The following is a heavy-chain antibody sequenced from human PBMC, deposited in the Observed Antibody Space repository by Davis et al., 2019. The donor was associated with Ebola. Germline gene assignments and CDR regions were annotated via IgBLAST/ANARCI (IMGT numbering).Heavy chain of an antibody. CDR3: AKGGSGWPSDYSYGMGV. V-gene: IGHV3-23*01. CDR2: ITSSGGGT. D-gene: IGHD6-19*01. Sequence: AGSLRLSCASSGFTFSNYAMTWARQAPGKGLEWVSTITSSGGGTYYADSVKGRLTISRDNSKNTLYLQVTSLRVDDTAIYYCAKGGSGWPSDYSYGMGVWGKGTTVTVSS. CDR1: GFTFSNYA. J-gene: IGHJ6*04.